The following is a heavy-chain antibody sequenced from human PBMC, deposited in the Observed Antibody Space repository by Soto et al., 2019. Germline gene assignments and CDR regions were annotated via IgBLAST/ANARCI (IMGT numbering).Heavy chain of an antibody. CDR3: ARPSTYYYYGMDV. V-gene: IGHV4-34*01. CDR2: INHSGST. Sequence: PSETLSLTCAVYGGSFSGYYWSWIRQPPGKGLEWIGEINHSGSTNYNPSLKSRVTISVDTSKNQFSLKLSSVTAADTAVYYCARPSTYYYYGMDVWGHGTTVTVSS. J-gene: IGHJ6*02. CDR1: GGSFSGYY.